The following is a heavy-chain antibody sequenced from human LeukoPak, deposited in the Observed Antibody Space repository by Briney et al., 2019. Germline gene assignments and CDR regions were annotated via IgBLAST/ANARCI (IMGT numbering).Heavy chain of an antibody. D-gene: IGHD2-2*02. CDR2: INPSGGST. CDR3: ARVAAEVVGVPGPIGFGWLRRDYYYMDV. CDR1: GYTFTSYY. V-gene: IGHV1-46*01. J-gene: IGHJ6*03. Sequence: ASVKVSCKASGYTFTSYYMHWVRQAPGQGLEWMGIINPSGGSTSYAQKFQGRVTMTRDMSTSTVYMELSSLRSEDTAVYYCARVAAEVVGVPGPIGFGWLRRDYYYMDVWGKGTTVTVSS.